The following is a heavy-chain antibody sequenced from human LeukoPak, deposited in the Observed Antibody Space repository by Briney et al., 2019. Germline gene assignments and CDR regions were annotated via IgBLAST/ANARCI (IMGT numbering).Heavy chain of an antibody. CDR3: ARNSNYGENDY. Sequence: GGSLRLSCAASGFTFSSYSMNWVRQAPGKGLEWVSYISSSSSTIYYADSVKGRFTISRDNAKNSLYLQMNSLRAEGTAVYYCARNSNYGENDYWGQGTLVTVSS. CDR2: ISSSSSTI. J-gene: IGHJ4*02. CDR1: GFTFSSYS. D-gene: IGHD4-11*01. V-gene: IGHV3-48*01.